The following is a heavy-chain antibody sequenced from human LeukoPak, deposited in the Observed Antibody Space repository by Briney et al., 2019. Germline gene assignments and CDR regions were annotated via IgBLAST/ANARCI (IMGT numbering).Heavy chain of an antibody. CDR1: GYTFTSYG. Sequence: ASVKVSCKASGYTFTSYGISWVRQAPGQGLEWMGWISGYNGHTNYAQNLQGRVTMTTDTSTSTAYMELRSLRSDDTAVYYCARCGIIVGGVARPFGACFDYWGQGTLVTVSS. CDR2: ISGYNGHT. D-gene: IGHD6-6*01. V-gene: IGHV1-18*01. J-gene: IGHJ4*02. CDR3: ARCGIIVGGVARPFGACFDY.